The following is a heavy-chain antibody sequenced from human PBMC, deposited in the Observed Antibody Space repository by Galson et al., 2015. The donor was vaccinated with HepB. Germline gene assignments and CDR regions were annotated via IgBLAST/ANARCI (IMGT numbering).Heavy chain of an antibody. D-gene: IGHD3-22*01. Sequence: SLRLSCAASGFAFSDYYMSWIRQAPGKGLEWISYISHDAAHTNYADSVRGRFTISRDSAKNSLYLQMTSLTVEDTGTYYCARDLPGHDYESIAYFLDSWGQGTLVTVSS. J-gene: IGHJ5*01. CDR1: GFAFSDYY. CDR3: ARDLPGHDYESIAYFLDS. CDR2: ISHDAAHT. V-gene: IGHV3-11*06.